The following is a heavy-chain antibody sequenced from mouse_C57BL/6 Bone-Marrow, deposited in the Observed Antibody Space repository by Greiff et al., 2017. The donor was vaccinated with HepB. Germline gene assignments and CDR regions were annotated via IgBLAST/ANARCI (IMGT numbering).Heavy chain of an antibody. CDR3: ARYLAVVATNYYAMDY. CDR1: GYTFTSYG. Sequence: QVQLQQSGAELARPGASVKLSCKASGYTFTSYGISWVKQSTGQGLEWIGEIYPRSGNTYYNEKFKGKATLTADKSSSTAYMELRSLTSEDSAVYFCARYLAVVATNYYAMDYWGQGTSVTVSS. J-gene: IGHJ4*01. D-gene: IGHD1-1*01. CDR2: IYPRSGNT. V-gene: IGHV1-81*01.